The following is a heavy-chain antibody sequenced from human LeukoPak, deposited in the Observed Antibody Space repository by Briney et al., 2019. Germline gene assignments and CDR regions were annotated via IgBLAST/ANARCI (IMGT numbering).Heavy chain of an antibody. CDR1: GYSFSSSL. Sequence: GESLKISCKGSGYSFSSSLIGWVRQMPVKGLEWMGIIYPGDSDTRYSPSFQGQVTISADKSISTAYLQWSSLKASDTAMYYCARLVTYSYGSLFDYWGQGTLVTVSS. V-gene: IGHV5-51*01. CDR2: IYPGDSDT. D-gene: IGHD5-18*01. CDR3: ARLVTYSYGSLFDY. J-gene: IGHJ4*02.